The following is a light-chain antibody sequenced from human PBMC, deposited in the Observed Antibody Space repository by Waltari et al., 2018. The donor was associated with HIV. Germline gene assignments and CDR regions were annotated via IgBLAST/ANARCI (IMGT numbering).Light chain of an antibody. CDR3: QQYSSHPVT. CDR2: KAS. J-gene: IGKJ2*01. V-gene: IGKV1-5*03. CDR1: QNVGNW. Sequence: DIEMTQSPSTLSATLGGRVPIVCRASQNVGNWLAWYQQKPGKAPNLLIAKASILESGVSSNFSGRGSLTFFTLTINGLQPDDFATYFCQQYSSHPVTFGQGTKLEVK.